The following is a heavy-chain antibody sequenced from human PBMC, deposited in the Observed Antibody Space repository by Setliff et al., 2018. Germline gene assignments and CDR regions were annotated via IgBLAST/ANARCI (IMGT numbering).Heavy chain of an antibody. CDR1: GGYISTDHYY. J-gene: IGHJ6*03. CDR3: ARHKSNGSGSYPSLYMDV. Sequence: PSETLSLTCTASGGYISTDHYYWGWIRQPPGKGLEWVATIYYSGSTYSNPSLKSRLIISVDAPDNQFSVKLSAVTAADTAVYYCARHKSNGSGSYPSLYMDVWGKGIMVTVSS. CDR2: IYYSGST. V-gene: IGHV4-39*01. D-gene: IGHD3-10*01.